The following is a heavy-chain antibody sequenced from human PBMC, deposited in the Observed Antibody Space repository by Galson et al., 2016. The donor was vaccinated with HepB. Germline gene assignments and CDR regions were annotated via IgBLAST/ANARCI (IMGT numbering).Heavy chain of an antibody. CDR1: GFNFSLYW. V-gene: IGHV3-74*01. CDR2: INSHGDIT. Sequence: SLRLSCAASGFNFSLYWMHWVRLAPGMGPVWVSRINSHGDITDYAGSVRGRFTVSRDNAKNTLSLQMSSLRAEDTAMYYCSREKGGSSADYWGQGTLVIVSS. CDR3: SREKGGSSADY. J-gene: IGHJ4*02. D-gene: IGHD3-16*01.